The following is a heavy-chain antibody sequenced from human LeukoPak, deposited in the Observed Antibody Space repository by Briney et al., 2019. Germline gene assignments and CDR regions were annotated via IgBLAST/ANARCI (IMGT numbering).Heavy chain of an antibody. CDR3: AKGIYSSGWSYFDY. CDR2: LSGSGITT. J-gene: IGHJ4*01. V-gene: IGHV3-23*01. Sequence: GGSLRLSCAASGFSFTNSAMSWVRQAPGKGLEWVSTLSGSGITTYYADSVKGRFTISRDNSKNTLYLQMNSLRAEDTAVYYCAKGIYSSGWSYFDYWGHGTLVTVSS. CDR1: GFSFTNSA. D-gene: IGHD6-19*01.